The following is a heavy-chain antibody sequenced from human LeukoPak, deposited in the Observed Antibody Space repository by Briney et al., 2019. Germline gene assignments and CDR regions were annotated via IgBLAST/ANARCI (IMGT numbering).Heavy chain of an antibody. CDR1: GFTFSSYA. J-gene: IGHJ6*03. CDR2: ISGSGGST. V-gene: IGHV3-23*01. Sequence: PGGSLRLSCAASGFTFSSYAMSWVRQAPGKGLEWVSAISGSGGSTYYADSVKGRFTISRDNSKNTLYLQMDSLRAEDTAVYYCVSGSYYHQAYYYYYYYMDVWGKGTTVTISS. CDR3: VSGSYYHQAYYYYYYYMDV. D-gene: IGHD3-10*01.